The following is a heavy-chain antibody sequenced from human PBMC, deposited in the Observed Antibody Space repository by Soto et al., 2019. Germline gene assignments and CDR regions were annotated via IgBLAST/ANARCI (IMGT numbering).Heavy chain of an antibody. CDR3: ARNWSGYDYYYGMDV. CDR2: IYYSGST. J-gene: IGHJ6*02. V-gene: IGHV4-59*01. D-gene: IGHD3-3*01. Sequence: IRQPPGKGLEWIGYIYYSGSTNYNPSLKSRVTISVDTSKNQFSLKLSSVTAADTAVYYCARNWSGYDYYYGMDVWGQGTTVTVYS.